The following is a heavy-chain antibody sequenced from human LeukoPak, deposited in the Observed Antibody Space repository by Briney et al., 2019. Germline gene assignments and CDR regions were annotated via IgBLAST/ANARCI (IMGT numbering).Heavy chain of an antibody. CDR3: ARDGGQLWRSSYYGMDV. CDR1: GFTFSSYE. D-gene: IGHD5-18*01. V-gene: IGHV3-48*03. CDR2: ISSSGSTI. J-gene: IGHJ6*02. Sequence: GGSLRLSCAASGFTFSSYEMDWVRQAPGKGLGWVSYISSSGSTIYYADSVKGRFTISRDNAKNSLYLQMNSLRAEDTAVYYCARDGGQLWRSSYYGMDVWGQGTTVTVSS.